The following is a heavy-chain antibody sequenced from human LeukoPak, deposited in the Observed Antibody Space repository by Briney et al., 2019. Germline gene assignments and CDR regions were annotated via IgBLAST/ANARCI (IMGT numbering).Heavy chain of an antibody. J-gene: IGHJ4*02. CDR3: AHHRGYSYGLFDY. D-gene: IGHD5-18*01. V-gene: IGHV3-23*01. CDR1: GFTFSSYA. CDR2: ISGSGGST. Sequence: GGSLRPSCAASGFTFSSYAMSWVRQAPGKGLEWVSAISGSGGSTYYADSVKGRFTISRDNSKNTLYLQMNSLRAEDTAVYYCAHHRGYSYGLFDYWGQGTLVTVSS.